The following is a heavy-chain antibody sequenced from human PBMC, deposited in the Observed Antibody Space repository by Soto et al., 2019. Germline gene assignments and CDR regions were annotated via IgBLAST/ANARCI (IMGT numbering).Heavy chain of an antibody. Sequence: GGSLRLSCAASGFTFSSYAMSWVRQAPGKGLEWVSAISGSGGSTYYADSVKGRFTIAEDNSKNTLYLQMNSLRAEDTAVYYCAKDVTYSHGGLYWGQGTLVTVSS. V-gene: IGHV3-23*01. D-gene: IGHD5-18*01. J-gene: IGHJ4*02. CDR3: AKDVTYSHGGLY. CDR1: GFTFSSYA. CDR2: ISGSGGST.